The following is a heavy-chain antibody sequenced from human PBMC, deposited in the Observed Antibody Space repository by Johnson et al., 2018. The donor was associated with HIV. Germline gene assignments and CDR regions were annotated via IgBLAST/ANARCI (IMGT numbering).Heavy chain of an antibody. J-gene: IGHJ3*02. CDR3: VCLRAWTFDI. D-gene: IGHD3-10*01. CDR1: GFSFSAYA. CDR2: VNSDGSSL. V-gene: IGHV3-74*02. Sequence: VQLVESGGELIRPGASLKLSCTASGFSFSAYAMSWVRQAPGKGLVWVSRVNSDGSSLSYADSVKGRFTISRDNSKNTLYLQMTSLRQDDTAVYYCVCLRAWTFDIWGQGTMVTVSS.